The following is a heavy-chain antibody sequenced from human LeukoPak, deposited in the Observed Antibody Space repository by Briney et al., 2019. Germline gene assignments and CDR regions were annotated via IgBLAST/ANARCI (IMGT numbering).Heavy chain of an antibody. CDR3: AKASYYDSSGYYRPDDAFDI. V-gene: IGHV3-30*18. J-gene: IGHJ3*02. CDR1: GFTFSSYG. CDR2: ISYDGSNK. Sequence: GGSLRLSCAASGFTFSSYGMHWVRQAPGKGLEWVAVISYDGSNKYYADSVKGRFTISRDNSKNTLYLQMNSLRAEDTAVYYCAKASYYDSSGYYRPDDAFDIWGQGTMVTVSS. D-gene: IGHD3-22*01.